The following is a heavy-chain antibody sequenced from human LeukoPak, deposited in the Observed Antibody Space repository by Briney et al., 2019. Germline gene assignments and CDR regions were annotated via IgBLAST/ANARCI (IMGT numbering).Heavy chain of an antibody. J-gene: IGHJ4*02. V-gene: IGHV3-21*01. CDR1: GFTFSSYA. CDR3: ARVHPIAAAGTGFDY. D-gene: IGHD6-13*01. Sequence: PGGSLRLSCAASGFTFSSYAMSWVRQAPGKGLEWVSFITSSSSRYIYYADSVKGRFTISRDNAKNSLYLQMNSLRAEDTAVYYCARVHPIAAAGTGFDYWGQGTLVTVST. CDR2: ITSSSSRYI.